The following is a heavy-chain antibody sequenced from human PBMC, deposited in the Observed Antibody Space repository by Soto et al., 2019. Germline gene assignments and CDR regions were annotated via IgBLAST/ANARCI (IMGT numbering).Heavy chain of an antibody. V-gene: IGHV3-74*01. J-gene: IGHJ6*02. CDR3: AGVSYDILTGYHGSVYYYGMDV. CDR1: GFTLSSDR. Sequence: RRALXLSCAASGFTLSSDRLHWVRHAPGKGLVWVSRINSDGSSTSYADSVKGRFTISRDNAKNTLYLQMNSLRAEDTAVYYCAGVSYDILTGYHGSVYYYGMDVWGQGTTVTVSS. D-gene: IGHD3-9*01. CDR2: INSDGSST.